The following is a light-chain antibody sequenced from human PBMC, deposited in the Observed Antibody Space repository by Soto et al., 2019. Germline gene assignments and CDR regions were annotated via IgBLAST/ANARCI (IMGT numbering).Light chain of an antibody. J-gene: IGKJ4*01. CDR3: QQIYSIPPRT. CDR1: QSISSY. V-gene: IGKV1-39*01. CDR2: AAS. Sequence: DIQMTQSTSSLSASVGDRVTITCRASQSISSYLNWYQQKPGKAPKLLIYAASSLQSGVPSRFNGSGSGTDFTLTISSLQPEDFATYYCQQIYSIPPRTFGGGTKVEIK.